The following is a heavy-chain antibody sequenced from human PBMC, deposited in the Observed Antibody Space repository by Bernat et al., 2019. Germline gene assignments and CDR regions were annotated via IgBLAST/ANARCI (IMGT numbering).Heavy chain of an antibody. D-gene: IGHD3-10*01. CDR3: ARPILVRGVVRGNWFDP. Sequence: QVQLVQSGAEVKKPGSSVKVSCKASGGTFSSYAISWVRQAPGQGLEWMGGIIPIFGTTNYAQRFQGRVTVTADKSTSTAYMELSRLRSEDTSVYYWARPILVRGVVRGNWFDPWDQGTLVTVSS. CDR2: IIPIFGTT. J-gene: IGHJ5*02. V-gene: IGHV1-69*06. CDR1: GGTFSSYA.